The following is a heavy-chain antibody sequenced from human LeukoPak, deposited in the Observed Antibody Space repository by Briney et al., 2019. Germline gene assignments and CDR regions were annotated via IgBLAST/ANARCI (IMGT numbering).Heavy chain of an antibody. Sequence: SQTLSLTCTVSGGSISSGDYYWSWIRQPPGKGLEWIGYIYYSGSTYYNPSLKSRVTISVDTSRNQFSLHLTSVTAADTAVYYCARDRELGYWGQGTLVTVSS. CDR2: IYYSGST. J-gene: IGHJ4*02. V-gene: IGHV4-30-4*01. CDR3: ARDRELGY. CDR1: GGSISSGDYY. D-gene: IGHD1-26*01.